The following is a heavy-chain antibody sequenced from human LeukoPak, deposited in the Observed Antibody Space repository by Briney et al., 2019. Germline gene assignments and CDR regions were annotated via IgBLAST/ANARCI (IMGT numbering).Heavy chain of an antibody. CDR1: GGSIGYYF. J-gene: IGHJ4*02. V-gene: IGHV4-59*01. Sequence: SETLSLTCAVSGGSIGYYFWNWIRQPPGKGLEWIGYIYHTGITNYNPSLKSRVTMSVDPSKNQFSLSLTSVTAADTAVYYCARGRDDIGQGSFFLWGQGTLVTVSS. CDR2: IYHTGIT. CDR3: ARGRDDIGQGSFFL. D-gene: IGHD3-3*02.